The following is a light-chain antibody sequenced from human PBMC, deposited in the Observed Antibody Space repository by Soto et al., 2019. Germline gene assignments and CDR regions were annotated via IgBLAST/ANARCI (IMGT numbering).Light chain of an antibody. J-gene: IGKJ5*01. V-gene: IGKV1-5*01. CDR3: QHSKTNSLPIT. CDR2: DAS. CDR1: QTINSW. Sequence: QMTQSPSNLSSCLAANVTITCRAIQTINSWLAWYQQKPGKAPKVLIFDASSLKTGVPSRFSGSGSGTEFTLTISNLQPEDFATYYCQHSKTNSLPITFGQGTRLEIK.